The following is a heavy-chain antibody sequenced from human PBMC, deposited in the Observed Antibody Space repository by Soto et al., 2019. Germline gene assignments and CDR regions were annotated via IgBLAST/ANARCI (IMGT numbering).Heavy chain of an antibody. Sequence: SLRLSCAASGFTFSSYGMHWVRQAPGKGLEWVAVISYDGNNKYYADSVKGRFTISRDNSKNTLYLQMNSLRAEDTAVYYCAKEGPVDTAMALAFDYWGQGTLVTVS. CDR2: ISYDGNNK. J-gene: IGHJ4*02. D-gene: IGHD5-18*01. CDR3: AKEGPVDTAMALAFDY. V-gene: IGHV3-30*18. CDR1: GFTFSSYG.